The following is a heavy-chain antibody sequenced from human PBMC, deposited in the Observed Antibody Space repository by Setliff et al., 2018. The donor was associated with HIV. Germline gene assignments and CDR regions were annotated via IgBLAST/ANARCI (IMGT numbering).Heavy chain of an antibody. D-gene: IGHD3-10*01. J-gene: IGHJ3*02. Sequence: PSETLSLTCAVSGYSIGSGSFWGWIRQPPGKGLEWIATIPHNGGTYYNPDPSLTGRVTISVDTSKNQFSLKLSSVTAADTAVYYCARVGVVVWFGELPTPTHALDSWGQGTMVTVSS. V-gene: IGHV4-38-2*01. CDR3: ARVGVVVWFGELPTPTHALDS. CDR1: GYSIGSGSF. CDR2: IPHNGGT.